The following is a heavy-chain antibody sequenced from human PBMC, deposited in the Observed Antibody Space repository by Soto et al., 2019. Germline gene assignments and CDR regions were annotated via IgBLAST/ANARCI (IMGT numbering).Heavy chain of an antibody. CDR3: ARDYGDFPYYFDY. Sequence: QVQLVQSGAEVKKPGSSVKVSCRASGGTFSSYAISWVRQSPGQGLEWMGGIIPILGTANYAQKFQGRVTITADESTSTAYMERSSLRSEDTAVYYCARDYGDFPYYFDYWGQGTLVTVSS. CDR2: IIPILGTA. J-gene: IGHJ4*02. CDR1: GGTFSSYA. V-gene: IGHV1-69*01. D-gene: IGHD4-17*01.